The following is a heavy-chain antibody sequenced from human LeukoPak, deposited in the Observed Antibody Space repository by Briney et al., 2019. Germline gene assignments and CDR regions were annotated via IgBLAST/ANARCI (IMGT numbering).Heavy chain of an antibody. V-gene: IGHV1-69*13. CDR3: ARTDMVRGVTDY. D-gene: IGHD3-10*01. J-gene: IGHJ4*02. CDR1: GGTFNSHA. Sequence: GASVKVSCKTSGGTFNSHAINWVRQAPGQGLEWMGGIIPIFGTTNYAQKFQDRVTITADESTSTAYMELSSLRSEDTAVYYCARTDMVRGVTDYWGQGTLVTVSS. CDR2: IIPIFGTT.